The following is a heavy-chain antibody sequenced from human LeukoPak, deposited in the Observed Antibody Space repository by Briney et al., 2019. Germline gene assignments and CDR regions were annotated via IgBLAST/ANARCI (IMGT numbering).Heavy chain of an antibody. V-gene: IGHV1-2*02. CDR2: INPNSGGT. J-gene: IGHJ4*02. CDR1: GYTFTGYY. Sequence: ASVKVSCKASGYTFTGYYMHWVRQAPGQGLEWMGWINPNSGGTNYAQKFQGRVTMTRDTSISTAYMALSRLRSDDTAVYYCARETPSGDYYFDYWGQGTLVTVSS. CDR3: ARETPSGDYYFDY. D-gene: IGHD3-10*01.